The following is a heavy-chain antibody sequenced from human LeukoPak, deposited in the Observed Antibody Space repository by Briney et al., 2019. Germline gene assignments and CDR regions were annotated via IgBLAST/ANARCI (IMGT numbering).Heavy chain of an antibody. J-gene: IGHJ6*02. CDR3: ARGRLKQWLVRYADYYYGMDV. CDR2: INHSGST. Sequence: KPSETQSLTCAVYGGSFSGYYWSWIRQPPGKGLEWIGEINHSGSTNYNPSLKSRVTISVDTSKNQFSLKLSSVTAADTAVYYCARGRLKQWLVRYADYYYGMDVWGQGTTVTVPS. D-gene: IGHD6-19*01. V-gene: IGHV4-34*01. CDR1: GGSFSGYY.